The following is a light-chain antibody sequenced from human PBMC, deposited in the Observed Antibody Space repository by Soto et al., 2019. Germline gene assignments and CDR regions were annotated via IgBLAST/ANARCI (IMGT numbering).Light chain of an antibody. CDR2: DAS. V-gene: IGKV3-11*01. Sequence: EIVLTQSPATLSLSPGERATLSCRASQSVSSYLAWYQQKPGQAPRLLIYDASNRATGIPARFSGSGCGTDFTLTISSLEPEDVAVYYCQQRSNWPPITVGQGTRLEIK. J-gene: IGKJ5*01. CDR1: QSVSSY. CDR3: QQRSNWPPIT.